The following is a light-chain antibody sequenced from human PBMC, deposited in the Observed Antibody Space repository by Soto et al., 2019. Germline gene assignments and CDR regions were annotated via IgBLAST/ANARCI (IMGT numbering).Light chain of an antibody. J-gene: IGKJ2*01. Sequence: DIQMTQSPSSLSASVGDRVTITCRASQGIRNYLAWYQQKPGKVPKLLIYTASTLQSGVPSRFSGSGSVTDFTLTSSSLQPEDVATYYCQKYSGPPYTFGQGTNLAIK. CDR3: QKYSGPPYT. CDR1: QGIRNY. CDR2: TAS. V-gene: IGKV1-27*01.